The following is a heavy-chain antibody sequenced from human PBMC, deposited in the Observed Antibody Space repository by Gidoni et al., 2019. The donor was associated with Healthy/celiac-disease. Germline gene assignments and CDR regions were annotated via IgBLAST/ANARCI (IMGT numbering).Heavy chain of an antibody. J-gene: IGHJ6*02. CDR2: INPNSGGT. V-gene: IGHV1-2*02. CDR3: ARDQELYSSGSIYYYYGMDV. D-gene: IGHD6-19*01. CDR1: GYTFTGYY. Sequence: QVQLVQSGAEVKKPGASVKVSCKASGYTFTGYYMHWVRQAPGQGLEWMGWINPNSGGTNYAQKFQGRVTMTRDTSISTAYMELSRLRSDDTAVYYCARDQELYSSGSIYYYYGMDVWGQGTTVTVSS.